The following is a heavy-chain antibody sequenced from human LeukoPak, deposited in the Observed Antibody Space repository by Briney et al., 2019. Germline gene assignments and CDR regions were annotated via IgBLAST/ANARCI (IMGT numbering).Heavy chain of an antibody. D-gene: IGHD6-6*01. J-gene: IGHJ4*02. CDR2: ITNSGDNT. V-gene: IGHV3-23*01. CDR1: GFTFRNYA. Sequence: GGSLRLSCEASGFTFRNYAMSWVRQAPGKGLDWVSAITNSGDNTYHADSVQGRFTISRDNSKNTLYLQMYSLRAEDTAVYYCAKGSSSSRPYYFDYWGQGILVTVSS. CDR3: AKGSSSSRPYYFDY.